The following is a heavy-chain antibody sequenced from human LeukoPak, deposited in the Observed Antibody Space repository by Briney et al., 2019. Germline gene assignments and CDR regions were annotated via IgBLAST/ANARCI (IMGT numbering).Heavy chain of an antibody. CDR2: INHSGST. Sequence: SETLSLTCAVYGGSFSGYYWSWIRQPPGKGLEWIGEINHSGSTNYNPSLKSRVTVSVDTSKNQFSLKLSSVTAADTAVYYCARSGGDYENYSDYWGQGTLVTVSS. CDR1: GGSFSGYY. CDR3: ARSGGDYENYSDY. D-gene: IGHD4-17*01. V-gene: IGHV4-34*01. J-gene: IGHJ4*02.